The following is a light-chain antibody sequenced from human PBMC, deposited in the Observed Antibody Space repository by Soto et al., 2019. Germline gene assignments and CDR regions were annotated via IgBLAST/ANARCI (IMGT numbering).Light chain of an antibody. CDR2: NNN. V-gene: IGLV1-44*01. J-gene: IGLJ1*01. CDR1: SSNIGSNT. CDR3: AAGDDSLNGLV. Sequence: QSVLTQPPSASGTPGQRVTISCSGSSSNIGSNTVNWYQQLPGTAPKLLIYNNNQRPSGVPDRCSGSKSGTSASLAISGRQAEDEADYYCAAGDDSLNGLVVGTGTKLTVL.